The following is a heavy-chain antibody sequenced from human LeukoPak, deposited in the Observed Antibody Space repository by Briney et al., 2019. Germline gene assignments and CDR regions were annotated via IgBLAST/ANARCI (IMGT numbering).Heavy chain of an antibody. D-gene: IGHD3-10*01. CDR2: ISGSGGST. CDR3: AKGLWFGAKYYYYYGMDV. V-gene: IGHV3-23*01. CDR1: GFTFSSYS. Sequence: GGSLRLSCAASGFTFSSYSMNWVRQAPGKGLEWVSAISGSGGSTYYADSVKGRFTISRDNSKNTLYLQMNSLRAEDTAVYYCAKGLWFGAKYYYYYGMDVWGQGTTVTVSS. J-gene: IGHJ6*02.